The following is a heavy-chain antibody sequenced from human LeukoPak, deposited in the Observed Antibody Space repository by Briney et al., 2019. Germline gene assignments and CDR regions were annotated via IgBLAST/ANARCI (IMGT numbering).Heavy chain of an antibody. CDR1: GFSFDDYA. Sequence: AGGSLRLSCADSGFSFDDYAMHWVRQAPGKCPEWVSGITGNGGTIAYADSVKGRFTVSRDNAKSSLYLQMSRLRGEDLAFHYCVRESGSYYFDYWRKGALVAVSS. CDR2: ITGNGGTI. CDR3: VRESGSYYFDY. V-gene: IGHV3-9*03. J-gene: IGHJ4*02. D-gene: IGHD3-22*01.